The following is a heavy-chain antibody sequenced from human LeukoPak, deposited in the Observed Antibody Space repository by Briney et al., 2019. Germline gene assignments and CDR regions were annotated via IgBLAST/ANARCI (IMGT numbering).Heavy chain of an antibody. V-gene: IGHV4-4*02. Sequence: SETLSLTCAVSGGSISSSNWWSWVRQPPGKGLEWIGYIYYSGSTNYNPSLKSRVTISVDTSKNQFSLKLSSVTAADTAVYYCAREMFGSWSNGPVDYWGQGTLVTVSS. J-gene: IGHJ4*02. CDR3: AREMFGSWSNGPVDY. CDR2: IYYSGST. CDR1: GGSISSSNW. D-gene: IGHD6-13*01.